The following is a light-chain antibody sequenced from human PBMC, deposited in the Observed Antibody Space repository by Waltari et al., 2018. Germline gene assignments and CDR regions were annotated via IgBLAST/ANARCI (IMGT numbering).Light chain of an antibody. J-gene: IGKJ1*01. V-gene: IGKV3-20*01. CDR2: DVS. Sequence: EIVLTQSPGTLSLSPGERATLSCRASQTITSNALAWYQHNPGQPPRLRLYDVSTRATGVPDRISGSGSGTDFALSISRLEPDDFAVYYCQQYENSPRTFGQGTKVEI. CDR3: QQYENSPRT. CDR1: QTITSNA.